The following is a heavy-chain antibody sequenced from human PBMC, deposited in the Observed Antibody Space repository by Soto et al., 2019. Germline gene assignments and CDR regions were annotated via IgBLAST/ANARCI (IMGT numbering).Heavy chain of an antibody. Sequence: QAQLVESGGGVVQPGRSLRLSCAASGFAFSSYGMHWVRQAPGTGLEWVAVISYDGSLQHYADSVKGRFTISRDNSKNMVRRQMSSLRAEDTAVYYCVSDRGYGHASVPYAWGQGTLVSVSS. D-gene: IGHD5-18*01. V-gene: IGHV3-30*03. CDR2: ISYDGSLQ. J-gene: IGHJ5*02. CDR1: GFAFSSYG. CDR3: VSDRGYGHASVPYA.